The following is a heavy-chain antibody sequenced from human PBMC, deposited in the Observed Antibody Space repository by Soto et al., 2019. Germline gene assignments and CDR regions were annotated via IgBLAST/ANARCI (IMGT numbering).Heavy chain of an antibody. Sequence: ASVKVSCKASGGTFSSYAISWVRQAPGQGLEWMGIINPSFGTTSYAQKFQGRVTMTRDTSTSTVYMELSSLRSEDTAVYYCARDFGGYPTDYWGQGTLVTVSS. CDR1: GGTFSSYA. D-gene: IGHD5-12*01. V-gene: IGHV1-46*01. CDR3: ARDFGGYPTDY. J-gene: IGHJ4*02. CDR2: INPSFGTT.